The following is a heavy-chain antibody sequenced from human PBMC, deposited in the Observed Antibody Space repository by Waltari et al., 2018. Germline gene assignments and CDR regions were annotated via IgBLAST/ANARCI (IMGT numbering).Heavy chain of an antibody. CDR3: ARDRGRGLYLES. CDR1: GDSMGNRDF. J-gene: IGHJ4*02. V-gene: IGHV4-4*02. D-gene: IGHD2-15*01. CDR2: VHSSGRT. Sequence: QLQLQESGPGLVKPSGTLSLTCAVFGDSMGNRDFWSWGRQPPGKGLEWIGQVHSSGRTNYNPSFASRVTVSVDTSTRQFSLKVTSATAADTAVYYCARDRGRGLYLESWGQGILVTVSP.